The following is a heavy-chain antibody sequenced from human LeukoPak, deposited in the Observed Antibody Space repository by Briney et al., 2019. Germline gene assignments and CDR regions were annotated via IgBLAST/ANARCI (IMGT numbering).Heavy chain of an antibody. CDR1: GYTFTSYD. CDR2: MNPNSGNT. Sequence: ASVKVSCKASGYTFTSYDINWVRQATGQGLEWMGWMNPNSGNTGYAQKFQGRVTITRNTSISTAYIELSSLRSEDTAVYYCARGKRITIFGVVIGNYYYYYMDVWGKGTTVTVSS. V-gene: IGHV1-8*03. CDR3: ARGKRITIFGVVIGNYYYYYMDV. J-gene: IGHJ6*03. D-gene: IGHD3-3*01.